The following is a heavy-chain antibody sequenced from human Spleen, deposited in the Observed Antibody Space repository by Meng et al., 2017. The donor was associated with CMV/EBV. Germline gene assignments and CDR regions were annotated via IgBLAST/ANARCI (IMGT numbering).Heavy chain of an antibody. V-gene: IGHV1-69*05. D-gene: IGHD3-3*01. CDR2: IIPIFDTA. CDR1: GGTFTSYA. J-gene: IGHJ6*02. CDR3: AKALDFFPNYYYYGMDV. Sequence: SVKVSCKASGGTFTSYAISWVRQAPGQGLEWMGGIIPIFDTANYAQKFQGRVTITTDESTSTAYMELSSLRSEDTAVYYCAKALDFFPNYYYYGMDVWGQGTTVTVSS.